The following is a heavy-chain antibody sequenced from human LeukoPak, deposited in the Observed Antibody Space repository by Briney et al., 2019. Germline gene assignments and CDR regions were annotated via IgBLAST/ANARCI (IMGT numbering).Heavy chain of an antibody. V-gene: IGHV3-21*01. CDR2: ISGSGGNT. Sequence: GGSLRLSCAASGFTYSTYAMTWVRQAPGKGLEWVSAISGSGGNTYYADSVKGRFTISRDNAKNSLYLQMNGLRAEDTAVYYCATSLRTGGIFDYWGQGTLVTVSS. D-gene: IGHD2-15*01. CDR1: GFTYSTYA. CDR3: ATSLRTGGIFDY. J-gene: IGHJ4*02.